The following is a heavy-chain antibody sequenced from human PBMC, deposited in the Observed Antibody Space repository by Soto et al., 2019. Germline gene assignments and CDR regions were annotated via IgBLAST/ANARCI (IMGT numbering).Heavy chain of an antibody. Sequence: ASVKVSCKASGYTFTSYGISWVRQAPGQGLEWMGWISAYNGDTNYAQKLQGRVTMTTDTSTSTAYMELRSLRSDDTAVYYCARDWVVGVAVAGTFDYWGQGTLVTVSS. CDR3: ARDWVVGVAVAGTFDY. D-gene: IGHD6-19*01. V-gene: IGHV1-18*01. J-gene: IGHJ4*02. CDR1: GYTFTSYG. CDR2: ISAYNGDT.